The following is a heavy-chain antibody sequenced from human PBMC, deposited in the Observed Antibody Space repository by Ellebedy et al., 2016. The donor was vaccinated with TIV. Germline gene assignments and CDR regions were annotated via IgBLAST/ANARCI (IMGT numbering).Heavy chain of an antibody. Sequence: LRLSCAISGDNVSSNSPAWNWIRQSPSRGLEWLGRTYYRSKWYHDYAVSVKSRISINPDTSENQFSLHLGSVTPEDTAVYYCAREASRLFDFWGQGTLVTVSS. J-gene: IGHJ4*02. CDR3: AREASRLFDF. CDR1: GDNVSSNSPA. CDR2: TYYRSKWYH. V-gene: IGHV6-1*01.